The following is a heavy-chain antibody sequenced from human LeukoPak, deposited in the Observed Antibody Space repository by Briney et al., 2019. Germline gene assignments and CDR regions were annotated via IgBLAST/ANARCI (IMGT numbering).Heavy chain of an antibody. D-gene: IGHD3-10*01. CDR2: INSDGSST. Sequence: PGGSLRLSCTASGFTFSTYWMHWVRQAPGKGLVWVSRINSDGSSTSYADSVKGRFTISRDNAKNTLYLQMNSLRAEDTAVYYCARDLMGWFGEGYDFDYWGQGTLVTVSS. CDR3: ARDLMGWFGEGYDFDY. J-gene: IGHJ4*02. V-gene: IGHV3-74*01. CDR1: GFTFSTYW.